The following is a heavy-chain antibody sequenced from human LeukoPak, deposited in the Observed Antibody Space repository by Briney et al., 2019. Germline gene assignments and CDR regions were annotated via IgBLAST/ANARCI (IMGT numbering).Heavy chain of an antibody. V-gene: IGHV1-8*01. Sequence: ASVKVSCKASEYTFFSYDINWVRQAPGQGLEWMGWMNPDSGNTGYAQNFQGRVTMSRDTSINTAYMELSILTSEDTAVYYSARGRFGLIYMDVWGKGTTVTASS. D-gene: IGHD3-16*01. CDR1: EYTFFSYD. CDR2: MNPDSGNT. CDR3: ARGRFGLIYMDV. J-gene: IGHJ6*03.